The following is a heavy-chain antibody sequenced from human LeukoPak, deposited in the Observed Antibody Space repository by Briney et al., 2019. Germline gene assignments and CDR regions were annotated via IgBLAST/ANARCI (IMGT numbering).Heavy chain of an antibody. CDR3: AREGWEQFSAFDY. J-gene: IGHJ4*02. CDR2: INHSGST. Sequence: SETLSLTYAVYGGSFSGYYWSWIRQPPGKGLEWIGEINHSGSTNYNPSLKSRVTISVDTSKNQFSLKLSSVTAADTAVYYCAREGWEQFSAFDYWGQGTLVTVSS. CDR1: GGSFSGYY. V-gene: IGHV4-34*01. D-gene: IGHD1/OR15-1a*01.